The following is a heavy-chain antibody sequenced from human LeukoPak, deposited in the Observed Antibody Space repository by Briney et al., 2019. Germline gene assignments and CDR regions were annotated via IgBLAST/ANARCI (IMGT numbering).Heavy chain of an antibody. CDR3: ARGSSWYGDPRGFDN. CDR2: ISYDGSNK. V-gene: IGHV3-30*04. D-gene: IGHD4-17*01. Sequence: PGGSPRLSCTASGFTFNHYAMHWVRQAPGKGLEWMAVISYDGSNKDYADSVKGRFTISRDNSNLTMYLQINSLRGEDTAVYHCARGSSWYGDPRGFDNWGQGALVTVSS. J-gene: IGHJ4*02. CDR1: GFTFNHYA.